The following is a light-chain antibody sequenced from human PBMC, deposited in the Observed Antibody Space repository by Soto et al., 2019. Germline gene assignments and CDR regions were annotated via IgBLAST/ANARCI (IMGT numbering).Light chain of an antibody. CDR2: GAS. CDR3: QQYHNWPLT. CDR1: QSVSSN. Sequence: EIVMTQSPATLSVSPGEGATLSCRASQSVSSNFAWYQQKPGQAPRLLIYGASTRVTGIPARFSGSGSGTECTLTISSLQSEDFAVYYCQQYHNWPLTFGGGTKVEIK. J-gene: IGKJ4*01. V-gene: IGKV3-15*01.